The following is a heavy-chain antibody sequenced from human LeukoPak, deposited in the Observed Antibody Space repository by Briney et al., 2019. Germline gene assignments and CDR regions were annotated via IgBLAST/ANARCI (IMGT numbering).Heavy chain of an antibody. CDR1: GGSFSGYD. Sequence: SETLSLTCGVYGGSFSGYDWSWVRQPPGKGLEWIGEINDGGDTNYNPSLKSRVTMSVDTSKNHFSLEVTSMTAADTAVYYCARGLGWKVATMGLFFMDVWGEGTTVTVSS. D-gene: IGHD5-24*01. CDR2: INDGGDT. CDR3: ARGLGWKVATMGLFFMDV. V-gene: IGHV4-34*01. J-gene: IGHJ6*03.